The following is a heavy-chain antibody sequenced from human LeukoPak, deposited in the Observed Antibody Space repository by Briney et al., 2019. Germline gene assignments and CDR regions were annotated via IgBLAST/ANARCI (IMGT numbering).Heavy chain of an antibody. D-gene: IGHD2-21*01. CDR1: GGSFSGYY. Sequence: SETLSLTCAVYGGSFSGYYWSWIRQPPGKGLEWIGEINHSGSTNYNPSLKSRVTISVDTSKNQFSLKLSSATAADTAVYYCARAIPVGRAFDYWGQGTLVTVSS. V-gene: IGHV4-34*01. CDR3: ARAIPVGRAFDY. CDR2: INHSGST. J-gene: IGHJ4*02.